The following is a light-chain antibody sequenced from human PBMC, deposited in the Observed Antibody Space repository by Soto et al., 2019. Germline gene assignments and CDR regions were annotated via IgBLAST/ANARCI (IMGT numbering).Light chain of an antibody. CDR1: QGISSY. Sequence: DIQMTQSPSSLSASVGDRVTITCRASQGISSYLNWYQQKPGKAPNLLIYAASSLQRGVPSRFSGSGSGTDFTLTISSLQPEDFATYYCQQSFSTPFTFGQGTKVEV. J-gene: IGKJ1*01. CDR2: AAS. V-gene: IGKV1-39*01. CDR3: QQSFSTPFT.